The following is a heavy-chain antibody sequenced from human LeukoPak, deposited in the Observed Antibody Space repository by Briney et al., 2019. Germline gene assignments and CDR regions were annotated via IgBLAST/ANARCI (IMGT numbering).Heavy chain of an antibody. D-gene: IGHD4-23*01. Sequence: GGSLRLSCAASGFTFSNYGMHWVRQAPGKGLEWVAVVSYGGTNKYYADSVKGRFTVSRDNSKNTLYLQMNSLRAEDTAVYYCARGTEDYGGSPDATIRRPFAIWGQGTVVTVST. J-gene: IGHJ3*02. CDR2: VSYGGTNK. CDR1: GFTFSNYG. CDR3: ARGTEDYGGSPDATIRRPFAI. V-gene: IGHV3-30*03.